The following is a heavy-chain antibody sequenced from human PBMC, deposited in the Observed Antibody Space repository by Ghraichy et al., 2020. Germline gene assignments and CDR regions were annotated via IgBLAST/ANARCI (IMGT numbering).Heavy chain of an antibody. CDR2: ISSSGGST. Sequence: GGSLRLSCAASGFTFSSFAMSWVRQAPGKGLEWVSAISSSGGSTYYADAVKGRFTISRDNSKNTLYLQMNSLRAEDTAVYYCAKDCEGAARIYYYYYMDVWGKGTTVTVSS. D-gene: IGHD6-6*01. V-gene: IGHV3-23*01. CDR1: GFTFSSFA. CDR3: AKDCEGAARIYYYYYMDV. J-gene: IGHJ6*03.